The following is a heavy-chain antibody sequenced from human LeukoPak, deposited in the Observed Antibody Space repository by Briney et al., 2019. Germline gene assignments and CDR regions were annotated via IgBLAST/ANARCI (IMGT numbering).Heavy chain of an antibody. Sequence: ASVKVSCKASGYTFTSYYMHWVRQAPGQGLEWMGIINPSGGSTSYAQKFQGRVTMTRDMSTSTVYMELSSLRSDDTAVYYCARDRPILRAFVIWGQGTMVTVSS. J-gene: IGHJ3*02. CDR1: GYTFTSYY. V-gene: IGHV1-46*01. D-gene: IGHD2-21*01. CDR2: INPSGGST. CDR3: ARDRPILRAFVI.